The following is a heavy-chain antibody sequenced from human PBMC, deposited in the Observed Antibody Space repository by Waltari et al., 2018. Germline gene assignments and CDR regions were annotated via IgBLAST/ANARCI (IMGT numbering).Heavy chain of an antibody. D-gene: IGHD2-2*01. CDR1: GGSISSSSYY. J-gene: IGHJ3*02. Sequence: QLQLQESGPGLVKPSETLSLTCTVSGGSISSSSYYWGWIRQPPGKGLEWIGSIYYSGSTYYHPSLKSRVTRSVDTSKIQFSLKLSSVTAADTAVYYCASASVGIVVVPAATDAFDIWGQGTMVTVSS. V-gene: IGHV4-39*07. CDR2: IYYSGST. CDR3: ASASVGIVVVPAATDAFDI.